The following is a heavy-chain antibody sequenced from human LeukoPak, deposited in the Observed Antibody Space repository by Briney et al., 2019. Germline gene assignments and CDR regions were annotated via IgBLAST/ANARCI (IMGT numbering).Heavy chain of an antibody. D-gene: IGHD3-22*01. CDR3: ARDDSSGYYQDY. Sequence: GGSLRLSCAASGFTFSSYSMNWVRQAPGKGLEWVSSISSSSSYIYYADSVKGRFTISRDNAKNSLYLQMNSLRAEDTAVYYCARDDSSGYYQDYLGQGTLVTVSS. J-gene: IGHJ4*02. V-gene: IGHV3-21*01. CDR2: ISSSSSYI. CDR1: GFTFSSYS.